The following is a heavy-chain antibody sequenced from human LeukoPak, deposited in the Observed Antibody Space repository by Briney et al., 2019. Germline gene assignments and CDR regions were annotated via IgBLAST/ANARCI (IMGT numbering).Heavy chain of an antibody. J-gene: IGHJ4*02. CDR3: ANSATAMVTYRNYFDY. CDR1: GFTLDDFA. V-gene: IGHV3-9*03. CDR2: IRWNSGSI. D-gene: IGHD5-18*01. Sequence: PGRSLSLSCAASGFTLDDFAMHWVRQAPGEGLEWGSGIRWNSGSIGYADSVKGRFTISRDNAKNSLYLQMYSLRAEDMALYYCANSATAMVTYRNYFDYWGQGTLVTVSS.